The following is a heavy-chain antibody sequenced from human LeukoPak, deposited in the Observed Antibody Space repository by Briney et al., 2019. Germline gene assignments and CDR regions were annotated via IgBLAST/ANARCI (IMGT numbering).Heavy chain of an antibody. J-gene: IGHJ4*02. D-gene: IGHD3-10*01. CDR3: AKDAALWFGEFYFDY. CDR1: GLNFDDYV. CDR2: ISWNSGSI. Sequence: TGGSLRLSCAASGLNFDDYVMHWVRQVPGKGLEWVSGISWNSGSIAYADSVKGRFTISRDNANNSLYLQMNSLRPEDTAVYYCAKDAALWFGEFYFDYWGQGTLVTVSS. V-gene: IGHV3-9*01.